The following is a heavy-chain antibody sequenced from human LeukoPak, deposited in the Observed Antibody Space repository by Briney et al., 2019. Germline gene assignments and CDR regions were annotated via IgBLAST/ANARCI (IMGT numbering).Heavy chain of an antibody. V-gene: IGHV1-2*02. CDR1: GYTFTGYY. D-gene: IGHD1-26*01. CDR3: AKDLATVGPVGTHPGTLDAFDI. CDR2: INPNSGGT. J-gene: IGHJ3*02. Sequence: ASVKVSCKASGYTFTGYYMHWVRQAPGQGLEWMGWINPNSGGTNYAQKFQGRVTMTRDTSISTAYMELSRLRSDDTAVYYCAKDLATVGPVGTHPGTLDAFDIWGQGTMVTVSS.